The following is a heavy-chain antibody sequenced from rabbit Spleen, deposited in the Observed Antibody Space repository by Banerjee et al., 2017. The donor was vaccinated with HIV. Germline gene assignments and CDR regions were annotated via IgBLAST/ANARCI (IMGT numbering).Heavy chain of an antibody. CDR3: ARDLVAVIGWNFNL. CDR1: GVSLHDKDV. Sequence: QEQLKESGGGLVQPGGSLTLTCKASGVSLHDKDVMCWVRQAPGKGLEWIACINIVTGKSVYARWAKGRFTMSRTSSTTVTLQMTSLTAADTATYFCARDLVAVIGWNFNLWGPGTLVTVS. D-gene: IGHD1-1*01. V-gene: IGHV1S45*01. CDR2: INIVTGKS. J-gene: IGHJ4*01.